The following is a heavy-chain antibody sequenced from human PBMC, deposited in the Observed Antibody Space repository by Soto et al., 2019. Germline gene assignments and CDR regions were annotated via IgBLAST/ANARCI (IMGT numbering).Heavy chain of an antibody. Sequence: EVQMVESGGGLVMPGGSLRLSCAASGFTFSNAWFNWVRQAPGKGLEWVGRIKSKPDGGTTDYAADVKGRITISRDDSKNTVYRQMNSLEAEDTAVYYCSTGGYYFDYWGQGTLVTVSS. D-gene: IGHD3-22*01. CDR2: IKSKPDGGTT. CDR3: STGGYYFDY. V-gene: IGHV3-15*01. CDR1: GFTFSNAW. J-gene: IGHJ4*02.